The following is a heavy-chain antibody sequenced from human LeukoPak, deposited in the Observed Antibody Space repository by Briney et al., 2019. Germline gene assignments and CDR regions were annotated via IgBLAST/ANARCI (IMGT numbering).Heavy chain of an antibody. CDR1: GYTFTTYD. CDR2: MNPNSGKT. CDR3: ARGGDQLLSGYYFDY. V-gene: IGHV1-8*03. Sequence: ASVKVSCKASGYTFTTYDINWVRQATGQGLEWMGWMNPNSGKTAYAQKFQGRVTFTRDTSVYTVYMQLSSLTSDDTAVYYCARGGDQLLSGYYFDYWGQGTLVTVSS. D-gene: IGHD2-2*01. J-gene: IGHJ4*02.